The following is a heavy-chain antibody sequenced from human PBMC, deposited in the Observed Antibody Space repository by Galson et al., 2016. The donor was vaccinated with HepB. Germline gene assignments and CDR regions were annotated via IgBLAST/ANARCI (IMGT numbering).Heavy chain of an antibody. CDR3: ARDPGRDDGMDV. V-gene: IGHV3-33*01. D-gene: IGHD3-10*01. CDR1: GFTFKKCG. Sequence: LRLSCAASGFTFKKCGMHWVRQAPGKGLEWVAVVWFDESNKYYADSVKGRFTISRDNSKNTVYLYMNSLRAEDTAVFYCARDPGRDDGMDVWGQGTTVTVSS. CDR2: VWFDESNK. J-gene: IGHJ6*02.